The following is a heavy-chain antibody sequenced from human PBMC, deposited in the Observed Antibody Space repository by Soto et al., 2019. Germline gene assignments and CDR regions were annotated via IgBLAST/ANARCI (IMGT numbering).Heavy chain of an antibody. CDR3: APRSPAFDY. CDR2: VTTDKGKT. Sequence: QVQLVQSGPEVKKPGASVKVSCKTSGYTFTNFGISWVRQAPGQGLEWMGWVTTDKGKTTYAQKCQGRVTMTTDTSTSTAYMELRSLRSDDTAVYYCAPRSPAFDYWGQGTLVTVSS. J-gene: IGHJ4*02. CDR1: GYTFTNFG. V-gene: IGHV1-18*01.